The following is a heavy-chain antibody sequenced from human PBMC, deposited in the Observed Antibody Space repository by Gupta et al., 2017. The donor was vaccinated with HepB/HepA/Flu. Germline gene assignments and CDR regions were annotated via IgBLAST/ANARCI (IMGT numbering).Heavy chain of an antibody. CDR2: IKPDGSGK. V-gene: IGHV3-7*01. CDR3: AAWGVTNY. Sequence: EVQLVESGGGLVQPGGSLRLSCAASGFTFRNYWMNWFRQTPEKGLEWVANIKPDGSGKSYVDSVKGRFTVSRDNAKNSLWLQMNSLTAEDTAVYYCAAWGVTNYWGQGTLVTVSS. J-gene: IGHJ4*02. D-gene: IGHD3-16*01. CDR1: GFTFRNYW.